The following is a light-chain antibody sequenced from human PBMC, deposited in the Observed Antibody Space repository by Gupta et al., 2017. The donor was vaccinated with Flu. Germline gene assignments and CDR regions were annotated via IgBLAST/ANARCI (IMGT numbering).Light chain of an antibody. CDR1: QSISNY. CDR3: QKRSNWPPFT. J-gene: IGKJ3*01. Sequence: EIVLTQSPATLSLSPGERATLSCRASQSISNYLAWYQHKPGQAPRLLIYDASSRDTGTPARFSGSGSGTDFTLTISSLEPEDFAVYYCQKRSNWPPFTFGPGTKLHI. CDR2: DAS. V-gene: IGKV3-11*01.